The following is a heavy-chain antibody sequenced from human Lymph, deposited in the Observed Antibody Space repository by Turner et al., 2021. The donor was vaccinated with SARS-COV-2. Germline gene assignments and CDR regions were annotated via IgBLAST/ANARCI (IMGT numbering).Heavy chain of an antibody. V-gene: IGHV3-21*01. J-gene: IGHJ4*02. Sequence: EVQLVESGGGLVKPGGSLRPSFPAPGFPFSTYSMNWVRQAPGKGLEWISSISSSSSYIYYADSVKGRFTISRDDAKNSLYLQMNSLRAEDTAVYYCARDIPTTADYFDYWGQGTLVTVSS. CDR2: ISSSSSYI. CDR1: GFPFSTYS. CDR3: ARDIPTTADYFDY. D-gene: IGHD4-17*01.